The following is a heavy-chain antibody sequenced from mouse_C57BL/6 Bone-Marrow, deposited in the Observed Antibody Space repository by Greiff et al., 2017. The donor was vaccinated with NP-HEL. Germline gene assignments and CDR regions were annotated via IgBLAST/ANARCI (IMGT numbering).Heavy chain of an antibody. Sequence: VQLQQSGPELVKPGASVKISCKASGYTFTDYYMNWVKQSHGKSLEWIGDINPNNGGTSYNQKFKGKATLTVDKSSSTAYMELRSLTSEDSAVYYCARPSTARWYFDVWGTGTTVTVSS. CDR3: ARPSTARWYFDV. CDR1: GYTFTDYY. D-gene: IGHD1-2*01. V-gene: IGHV1-26*01. J-gene: IGHJ1*03. CDR2: INPNNGGT.